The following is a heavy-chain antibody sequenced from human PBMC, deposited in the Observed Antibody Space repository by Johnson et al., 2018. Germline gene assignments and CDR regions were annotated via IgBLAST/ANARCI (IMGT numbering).Heavy chain of an antibody. V-gene: IGHV3-48*01. Sequence: VQLVQSGGGLVQPGGSLRLSCAPSGFTFSSYTMNWVRQAPGKGLEWVSYFSSTGSTIYYADSVKGRFTISRDTAKNLLYLQMNSLRAEDTAVYYCARDGRSSGWNDDAFDIWGQGTMVTVSS. CDR1: GFTFSSYT. D-gene: IGHD6-19*01. J-gene: IGHJ3*02. CDR3: ARDGRSSGWNDDAFDI. CDR2: FSSTGSTI.